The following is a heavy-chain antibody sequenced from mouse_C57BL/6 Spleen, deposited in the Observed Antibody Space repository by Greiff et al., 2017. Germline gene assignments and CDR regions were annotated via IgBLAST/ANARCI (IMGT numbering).Heavy chain of an antibody. CDR2: IWSDGST. CDR3: ARHGSSGAWFAY. CDR1: GFSLTSYG. V-gene: IGHV2-6-1*01. J-gene: IGHJ3*01. Sequence: VQRVESGPGLVAPSQSLSITCTVSGFSLTSYGVHWVRQPPGKGLEWLVVIWSDGSTTYNSALKSRLSISKNNSKSQVFLKMNSLQTDDTAMYYCARHGSSGAWFAYWGQGTLVTVSA. D-gene: IGHD3-2*02.